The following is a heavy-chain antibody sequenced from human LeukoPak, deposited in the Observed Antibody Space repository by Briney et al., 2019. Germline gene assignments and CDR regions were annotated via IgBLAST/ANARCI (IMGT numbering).Heavy chain of an antibody. CDR3: ATGEAGAFDI. CDR2: IIPIFGTA. D-gene: IGHD2-21*01. V-gene: IGHV1-69*05. J-gene: IGHJ3*02. Sequence: SVKVSCKAPGGTFSSYAISWVRQAPGQGLEWMGRIIPIFGTANYAQKFQGRVTITTDESTSTAYMELSSLRSEDTAVYYCATGEAGAFDIWGQGTMVTVSS. CDR1: GGTFSSYA.